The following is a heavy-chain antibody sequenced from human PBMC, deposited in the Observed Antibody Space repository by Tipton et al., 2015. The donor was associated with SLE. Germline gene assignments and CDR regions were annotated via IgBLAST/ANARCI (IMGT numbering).Heavy chain of an antibody. Sequence: SLRLSCGATGFFFRNYAMHWVRQAPGKGLEWVAFVSYDGSRHYYAESVQGRFSISRDNSRDTLYLQMNSLKDEDTALYYCARSLGAGFCSGGNCFEPLDYWGQGILVTVSS. J-gene: IGHJ4*02. CDR1: GFFFRNYA. CDR2: VSYDGSRH. V-gene: IGHV3-30*04. CDR3: ARSLGAGFCSGGNCFEPLDY. D-gene: IGHD2-15*01.